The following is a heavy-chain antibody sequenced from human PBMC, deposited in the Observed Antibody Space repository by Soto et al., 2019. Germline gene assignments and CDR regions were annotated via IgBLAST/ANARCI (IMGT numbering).Heavy chain of an antibody. D-gene: IGHD7-27*01. CDR3: AKVWTTLTGHSYGMDV. CDR1: GFTFSSYV. V-gene: IGHV3-23*01. Sequence: EVQLLESGGGLVQPGASLRLSCAASGFTFSSYVMRWVRQAPGKGLEWVSTINSGGGATYYADSVKGRFSISRDNSKNTLSLQMNSLRAEDTAVYYCAKVWTTLTGHSYGMDVWGQGTTVTVSS. J-gene: IGHJ6*02. CDR2: INSGGGAT.